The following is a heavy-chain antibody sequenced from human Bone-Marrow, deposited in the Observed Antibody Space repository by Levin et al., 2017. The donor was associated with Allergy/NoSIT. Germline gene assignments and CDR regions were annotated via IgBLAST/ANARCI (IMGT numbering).Heavy chain of an antibody. Sequence: ASVKVSCKTSGYTFISYSMNWVRQAPGQGLEWMGWINTNTGNPTYAQGFTGRFVFSLNTSVSTSYLQISGLKADDTAVYYCARRGGGHSHYNSLDVWGQGTTISVSS. J-gene: IGHJ6*02. CDR2: INTNTGNP. CDR3: ARRGGGHSHYNSLDV. CDR1: GYTFISYS. V-gene: IGHV7-4-1*02. D-gene: IGHD1-20*01.